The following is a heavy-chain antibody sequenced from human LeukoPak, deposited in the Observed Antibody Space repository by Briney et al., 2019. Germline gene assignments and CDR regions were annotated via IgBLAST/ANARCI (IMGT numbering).Heavy chain of an antibody. V-gene: IGHV1-69*02. CDR2: IIPILGIA. D-gene: IGHD2-2*01. Sequence: ASVKVSCKASGGTFSSYTISWVRQAPGQGLEWMGRIIPILGIANYAQKFQGRVTITADKSMSTAYMELSSLRSEDTAVYYCARADIVVVPAAIISAEPAAFDIWGQGTMVTVSS. J-gene: IGHJ3*02. CDR1: GGTFSSYT. CDR3: ARADIVVVPAAIISAEPAAFDI.